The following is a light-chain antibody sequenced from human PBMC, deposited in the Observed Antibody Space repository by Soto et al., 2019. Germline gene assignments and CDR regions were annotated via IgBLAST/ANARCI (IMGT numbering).Light chain of an antibody. V-gene: IGKV1-9*01. CDR2: TAS. J-gene: IGKJ5*01. Sequence: DIQLTQSPSFLSASVGDRVTITCRASQGISNYLAWYHQKPGKAPTLLIHTASTLQSGVPSRFSGRGCGKEFPLTYGGRQPEDFPTYSGQHLQSYPIPSGQGTRLETK. CDR3: QHLQSYPIP. CDR1: QGISNY.